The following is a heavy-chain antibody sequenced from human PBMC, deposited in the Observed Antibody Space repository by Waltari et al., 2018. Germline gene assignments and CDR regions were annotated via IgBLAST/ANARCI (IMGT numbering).Heavy chain of an antibody. Sequence: EVQLLESGGGLVQPGGSLRLSCAASGFTFSSYAMSWVRQAPGNGLGCVSAISVSGGGTYYSDSVKGRFTISRDNSKNSLYLQMNSLRAEDTAVYYCARGLTTDYWGQGTLVTVSS. CDR2: ISVSGGGT. CDR3: ARGLTTDY. CDR1: GFTFSSYA. V-gene: IGHV3-23*01. J-gene: IGHJ4*02. D-gene: IGHD4-4*01.